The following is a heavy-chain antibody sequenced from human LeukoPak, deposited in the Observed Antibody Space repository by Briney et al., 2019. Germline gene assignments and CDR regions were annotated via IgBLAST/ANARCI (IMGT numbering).Heavy chain of an antibody. Sequence: GGSLRLSCAASGFTFSSYSMNWVRQAPGKGLGWVSYISSSSSTIYYADSAKGRFTISRDNAKNSLYLQMNSLRAEDTAVYYCARDAYYYDSSGYYSGSGYYYYMDVWGKGTTVTVSS. V-gene: IGHV3-48*01. CDR3: ARDAYYYDSSGYYSGSGYYYYMDV. CDR1: GFTFSSYS. CDR2: ISSSSSTI. D-gene: IGHD3-22*01. J-gene: IGHJ6*03.